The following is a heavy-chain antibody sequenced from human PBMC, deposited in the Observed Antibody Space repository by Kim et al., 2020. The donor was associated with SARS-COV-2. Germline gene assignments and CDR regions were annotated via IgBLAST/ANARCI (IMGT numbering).Heavy chain of an antibody. CDR3: ARDRFAAHIAVAGIDYYYYGMDF. V-gene: IGHV3-48*03. Sequence: GGSLRLSCAASGFTFSSYEMNWVRQAPGKGLEWVSFISSSGSSIYFADSVKGRFTISRDNAKNSLYLQMISLRAEDTAVYYCARDRFAAHIAVAGIDYYYYGMDFWGQGTTVTVSS. CDR2: ISSSGSSI. CDR1: GFTFSSYE. J-gene: IGHJ6*02. D-gene: IGHD6-19*01.